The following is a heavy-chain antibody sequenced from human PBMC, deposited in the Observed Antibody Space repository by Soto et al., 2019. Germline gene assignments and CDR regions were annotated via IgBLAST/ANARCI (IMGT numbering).Heavy chain of an antibody. CDR3: ARDPGRWDTDY. D-gene: IGHD1-26*01. J-gene: IGHJ4*02. Sequence: PGGSLRLSCAASGFTFSDYYMSWIRQAPGKGLEWVSYISSRGSATYYADSVKGRFTISRDNAKNSLSLQMNSLRAEDTAVYYCARDPGRWDTDYWGQGILVTVSS. CDR1: GFTFSDYY. V-gene: IGHV3-11*01. CDR2: ISSRGSAT.